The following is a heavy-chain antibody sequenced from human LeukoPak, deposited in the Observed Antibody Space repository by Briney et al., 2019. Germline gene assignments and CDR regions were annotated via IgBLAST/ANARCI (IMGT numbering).Heavy chain of an antibody. J-gene: IGHJ6*02. Sequence: GGSLRLSCAASGFTFSSYAMSWVRQTPGKGLEWVSAISGSGGSTYYADSVKGRFTISRDNSKNTLFLQMDSLRAGDTAPYYCAKSVAIYFYYGLDVWGQGTTVTVSS. CDR1: GFTFSSYA. D-gene: IGHD3-3*01. CDR2: ISGSGGST. CDR3: AKSVAIYFYYGLDV. V-gene: IGHV3-23*01.